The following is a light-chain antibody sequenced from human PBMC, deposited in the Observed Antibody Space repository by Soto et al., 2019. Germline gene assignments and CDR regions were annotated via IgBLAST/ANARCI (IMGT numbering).Light chain of an antibody. V-gene: IGLV1-47*01. CDR3: AAWNDGLSGFV. Sequence: QSVLTKPTSTNRTPGGRVTISFSGNSSDIGSNAVYWYQQLPGTAPKLLIYRNNQRPSGVPDRFSGTKSGTSASLAISGLRSEDEADYYCAAWNDGLSGFVFGTGTKVTVL. CDR1: SSDIGSNA. CDR2: RNN. J-gene: IGLJ1*01.